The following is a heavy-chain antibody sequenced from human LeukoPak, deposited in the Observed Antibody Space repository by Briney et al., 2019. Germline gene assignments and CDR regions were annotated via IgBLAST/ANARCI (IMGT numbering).Heavy chain of an antibody. Sequence: GGSLRLSCTASGFTFGDYAMSWVRQAPGKGLEWVGFIRSKAYGGTTEYAASVKGRFTISRDDSKSIAYLQMNSLKTEDTAVYYCTRAKRQLQKVYYFDYWGQGTLVTVSS. J-gene: IGHJ4*02. V-gene: IGHV3-49*04. CDR3: TRAKRQLQKVYYFDY. CDR1: GFTFGDYA. CDR2: IRSKAYGGTT. D-gene: IGHD2-2*01.